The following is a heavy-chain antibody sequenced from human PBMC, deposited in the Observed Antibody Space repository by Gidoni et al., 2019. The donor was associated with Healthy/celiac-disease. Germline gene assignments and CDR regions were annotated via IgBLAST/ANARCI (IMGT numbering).Heavy chain of an antibody. J-gene: IGHJ4*02. Sequence: EVQLLESGGGLVQPGGSLRLSCAASGFTFSSKAMSWVRQAPGKGLEWFSAISGSGGSTYYADSVKGRFTISRDNSKNTLYLQMNSLRAEDTAVYYCAKTRYCGGDCYSGYDYWGQGTLVTVSS. CDR3: AKTRYCGGDCYSGYDY. CDR1: GFTFSSKA. CDR2: ISGSGGST. D-gene: IGHD2-21*02. V-gene: IGHV3-23*01.